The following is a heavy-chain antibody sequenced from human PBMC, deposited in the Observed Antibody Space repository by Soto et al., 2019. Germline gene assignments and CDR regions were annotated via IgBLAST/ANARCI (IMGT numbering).Heavy chain of an antibody. Sequence: PGGSLRLSCAASGFALSDYYMSWIRQAPGKGLEWVSYSSSTTNYTNYADSVKGRLIISRDNVRNSLYLEMNSLRAEDAAVYYCARSLASRMNDAFDIWGQGTMVTVSS. V-gene: IGHV3-11*06. D-gene: IGHD5-12*01. CDR1: GFALSDYY. CDR3: ARSLASRMNDAFDI. CDR2: SSSTTNYT. J-gene: IGHJ3*02.